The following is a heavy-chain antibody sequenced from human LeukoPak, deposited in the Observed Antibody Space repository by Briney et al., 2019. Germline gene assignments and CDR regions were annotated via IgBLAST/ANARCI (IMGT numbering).Heavy chain of an antibody. Sequence: ASVKVSCKASGGTFSSYAISWVRQAPGQGLEWMGGIIPIFGTANYAQKFQGRVTITADESTSTAYMELSSLRSEDTAVYYCARATDILTGYYMDYYYYGMDVWGQGTTVTVSS. CDR1: GGTFSSYA. CDR3: ARATDILTGYYMDYYYYGMDV. CDR2: IIPIFGTA. V-gene: IGHV1-69*13. J-gene: IGHJ6*02. D-gene: IGHD3-9*01.